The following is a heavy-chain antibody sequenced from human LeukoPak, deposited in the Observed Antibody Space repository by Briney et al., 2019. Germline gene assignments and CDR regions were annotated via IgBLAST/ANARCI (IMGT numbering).Heavy chain of an antibody. Sequence: PGGSLRLSCAASGFTFSSYSMNWLRQAPGKGLEWVSSISSSSRYIYYADSVRGGFTISRDNARNSLYLQMNSRRAEDTVVYYCASNGFGGGYYFLAWGQGTLVTVSS. CDR3: ASNGFGGGYYFLA. CDR2: ISSSSRYI. V-gene: IGHV3-21*01. J-gene: IGHJ5*02. D-gene: IGHD1-26*01. CDR1: GFTFSSYS.